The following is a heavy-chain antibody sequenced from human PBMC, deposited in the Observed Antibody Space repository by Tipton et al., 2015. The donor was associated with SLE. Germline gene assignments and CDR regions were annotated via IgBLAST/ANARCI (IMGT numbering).Heavy chain of an antibody. CDR2: FYYSGNT. D-gene: IGHD2-2*01. J-gene: IGHJ6*03. Sequence: TLSLTCTVSGGSISSSSSYWGWIRQPPGKGLEWIGNFYYSGNTYYNPSLKSRVTISVDSSKNQFSLKLSSVTAADTAVYYCAREGRYPYYYYYMDVWGKGTTVTVSS. V-gene: IGHV4-39*07. CDR3: AREGRYPYYYYYMDV. CDR1: GGSISSSSSY.